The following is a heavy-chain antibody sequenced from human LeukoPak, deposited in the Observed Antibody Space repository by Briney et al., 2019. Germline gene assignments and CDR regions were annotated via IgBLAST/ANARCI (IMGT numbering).Heavy chain of an antibody. CDR2: ISSGSTYI. CDR1: GFTFSSYS. V-gene: IGHV3-21*01. CDR3: ARVHYYEIKYFDY. Sequence: GGSLRLSCAASGFTFSSYSMNWVRQAPGKGLEWVSSISSGSTYIFYADSLKGRFTVSRDNSKNSLYLQMNSLRAEDTAVYFCARVHYYEIKYFDYWGQGALVTVSS. J-gene: IGHJ4*02. D-gene: IGHD3-22*01.